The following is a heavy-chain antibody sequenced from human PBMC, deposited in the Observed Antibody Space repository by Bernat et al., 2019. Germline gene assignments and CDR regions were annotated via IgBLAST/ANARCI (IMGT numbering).Heavy chain of an antibody. CDR2: ISSSSTI. CDR1: GFTFSSYS. V-gene: IGHV3-48*02. Sequence: EVQLVESGGGLVQPGGSLRLSCAASGFTFSSYSMNWVRQAPGKGLEWVSYISSSSTIYYADSVKGRFTISRDNAKNSLYLQMNSMRDEDTAVYYCAREGVYYYYYGMDVWGQGTTVTVSS. CDR3: AREGVYYYYYGMDV. J-gene: IGHJ6*02.